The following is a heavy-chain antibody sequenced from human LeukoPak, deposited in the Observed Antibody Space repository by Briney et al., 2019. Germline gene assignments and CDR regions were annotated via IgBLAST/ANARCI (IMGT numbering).Heavy chain of an antibody. Sequence: GGSLRLSCAASGFTFSSYWMTWVRPAPRTGLGWVANINQDGSEKYYVDSVKGRFTISRDNAKNSLYLQMNSLRDEDTAVYYCAALTMILGVIGYWGQGTLVTVSS. V-gene: IGHV3-7*01. CDR1: GFTFSSYW. CDR2: INQDGSEK. D-gene: IGHD3-10*01. J-gene: IGHJ4*02. CDR3: AALTMILGVIGY.